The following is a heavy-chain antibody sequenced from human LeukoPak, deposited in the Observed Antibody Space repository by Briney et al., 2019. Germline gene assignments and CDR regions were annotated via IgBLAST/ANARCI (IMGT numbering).Heavy chain of an antibody. CDR3: ARDAESDTGDFLYFDY. CDR2: IYTSGST. Sequence: PSETLSLTCTVSGGSISSYYWSWIRQPAGKGLEWIGRIYTSGSTNYNPSLKSRVTISVDTPKNQFSLKVTSVTAADTAVYYCARDAESDTGDFLYFDYWGQGTLVTVSS. D-gene: IGHD1-14*01. V-gene: IGHV4-4*07. J-gene: IGHJ4*02. CDR1: GGSISSYY.